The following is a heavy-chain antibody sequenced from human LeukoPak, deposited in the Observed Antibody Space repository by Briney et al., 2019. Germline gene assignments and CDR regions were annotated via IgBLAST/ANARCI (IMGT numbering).Heavy chain of an antibody. CDR2: INHSGST. Sequence: SETLSLTCAVYGGSFSGYYWSWIRQPPGKGLEWIGEINHSGSTNYNPSLKSRVTISVDTSKNQFSLKLSSVTAADTAVYYCATDYNDSSGYYYGNYWGQGTLVTVSS. D-gene: IGHD3-22*01. V-gene: IGHV4-34*01. CDR3: ATDYNDSSGYYYGNY. CDR1: GGSFSGYY. J-gene: IGHJ4*02.